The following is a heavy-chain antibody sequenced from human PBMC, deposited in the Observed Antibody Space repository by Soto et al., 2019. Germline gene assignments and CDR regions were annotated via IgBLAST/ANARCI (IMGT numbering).Heavy chain of an antibody. CDR2: IIPVLGTI. J-gene: IGHJ4*02. D-gene: IGHD2-21*02. CDR1: GTTFSSYG. Sequence: QVQLVQSGAELKKPGSSVNVSCKASGTTFSSYGFNWVRQAPGQGLEWMGGIIPVLGTINYAQKFKGRVTITAYKSTSTVYKDLSSLRSEDTAFYYCARGTLFWGGDCYFDHWGLGTVVTVSS. CDR3: ARGTLFWGGDCYFDH. V-gene: IGHV1-69*06.